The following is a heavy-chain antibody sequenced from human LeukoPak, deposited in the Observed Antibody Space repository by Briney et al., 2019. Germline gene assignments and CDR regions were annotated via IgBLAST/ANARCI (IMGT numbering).Heavy chain of an antibody. CDR1: GFSFSSYE. V-gene: IGHV3-48*03. J-gene: IGHJ4*02. D-gene: IGHD3-10*01. CDR3: ATIYYYGSGDNS. CDR2: ISASGTVT. Sequence: GGSLRLSCAASGFSFSSYEMNWVRQPPGKSLEWISYISASGTVTHYADSVEGRFTISRDNAKSSLYLQMSGLRVEDTALYYCATIYYYGSGDNSWGQGTLVAVSS.